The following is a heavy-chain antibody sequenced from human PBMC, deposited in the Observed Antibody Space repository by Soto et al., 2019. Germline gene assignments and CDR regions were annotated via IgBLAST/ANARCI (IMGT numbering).Heavy chain of an antibody. CDR1: GGSMRRYY. CDR3: AREGSSSWSGDYGMDV. V-gene: IGHV4-59*01. J-gene: IGHJ6*02. D-gene: IGHD6-13*01. Sequence: QVQLQESGPGLVKPSETLSLTCTVSGGSMRRYYWSWIRQPPGKGLEWIGYIYWSGSTNYNPSLKRRVTMSVGTSNNQFSLKLNSVTAADTAVYYCAREGSSSWSGDYGMDVWGQGTTVTVSS. CDR2: IYWSGST.